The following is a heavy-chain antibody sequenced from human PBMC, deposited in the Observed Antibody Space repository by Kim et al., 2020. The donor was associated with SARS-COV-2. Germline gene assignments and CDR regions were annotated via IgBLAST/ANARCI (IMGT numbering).Heavy chain of an antibody. D-gene: IGHD3-22*01. CDR2: IYYSGST. Sequence: SETLSLTCTVSGGSISSGGYYWSWIRQHPGKGLEWIGYIYYSGSTYYNPSLKSRVTISVDTSKNQFSLKLSSVTAADTAVYYCAKYHYYDSSGYWYYFDYWGQGTLVTVSS. J-gene: IGHJ4*02. V-gene: IGHV4-31*03. CDR1: GGSISSGGYY. CDR3: AKYHYYDSSGYWYYFDY.